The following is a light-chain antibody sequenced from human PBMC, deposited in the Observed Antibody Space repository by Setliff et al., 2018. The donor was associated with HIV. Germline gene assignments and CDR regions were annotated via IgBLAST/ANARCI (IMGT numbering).Light chain of an antibody. CDR2: DDS. CDR3: QVWDSSSDLGV. V-gene: IGLV3-21*03. CDR1: NIGSKS. J-gene: IGLJ1*01. Sequence: ELTQPPSVSVAPGKTARITCGGNNIGSKSVHWYQQKPGQAPVLVVYDDSGRPSGIPERFSGSNSGNTATLTIGRVEAGDEADYYCQVWDSSSDLGVFGTGTKVTVL.